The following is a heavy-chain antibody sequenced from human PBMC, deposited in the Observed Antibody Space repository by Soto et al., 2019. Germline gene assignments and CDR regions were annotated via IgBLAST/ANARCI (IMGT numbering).Heavy chain of an antibody. Sequence: QVQLQESGPGLVKPSGTLSLTCAVSGGSISSSNWWSWVRQPPGKGLEWIGEIYHSGSTNYNPSLKCRVTISVDKPKNQFTLKLSSVAAADTAVYYCARGDCSGGSCYSVDIWGQGTMVTVSS. D-gene: IGHD2-15*01. CDR2: IYHSGST. CDR3: ARGDCSGGSCYSVDI. J-gene: IGHJ3*02. CDR1: GGSISSSNW. V-gene: IGHV4-4*02.